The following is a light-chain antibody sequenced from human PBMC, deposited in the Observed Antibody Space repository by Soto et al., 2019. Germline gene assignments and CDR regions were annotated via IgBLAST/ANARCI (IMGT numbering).Light chain of an antibody. V-gene: IGKV1-39*01. CDR1: QSISSY. Sequence: DSQMAHSPSSLAASVVDRVSGTCRASQSISSYLNWYQQKPGKAPKLLIYAASSLQSGVPSRFSGSGSGTEFTLTISRLQPEDIATYYCQQYENLPTFGQGTRLEIK. CDR3: QQYENLPT. CDR2: AAS. J-gene: IGKJ5*01.